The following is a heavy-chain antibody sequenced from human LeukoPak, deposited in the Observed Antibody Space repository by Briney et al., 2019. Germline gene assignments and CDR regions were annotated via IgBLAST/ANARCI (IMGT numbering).Heavy chain of an antibody. CDR1: GVSFSQYY. D-gene: IGHD1-1*01. Sequence: SETRSLTCDVSGVSFSQYYWTWVRQPPGKGLEWIGEISHGEGTHYNPSLKSRVTISLDTSKNQFSLKLNSVTAADGAVYYCSRGIDPYKLGNVWGQGTLGTVCS. CDR3: SRGIDPYKLGNV. CDR2: ISHGEGT. J-gene: IGHJ1*01. V-gene: IGHV4-34*01.